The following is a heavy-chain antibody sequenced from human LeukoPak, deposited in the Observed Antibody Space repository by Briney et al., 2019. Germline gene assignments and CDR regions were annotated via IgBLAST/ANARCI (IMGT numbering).Heavy chain of an antibody. CDR2: ITGSGGST. Sequence: GGPLGLSCAASGFPFSSIALSWFRRAPGKGRKGVSTITGSGGSTYYADSVKGRFTISRDNSKNTLYLQMNSLRAEDTAVYYCANHASGSYYNSDYWGQGTLVTVSS. V-gene: IGHV3-23*01. CDR3: ANHASGSYYNSDY. J-gene: IGHJ4*02. D-gene: IGHD3-10*01. CDR1: GFPFSSIA.